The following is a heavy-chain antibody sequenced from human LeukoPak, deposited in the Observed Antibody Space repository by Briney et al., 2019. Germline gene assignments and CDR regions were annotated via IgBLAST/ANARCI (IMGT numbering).Heavy chain of an antibody. V-gene: IGHV3-48*04. CDR2: IGSRGATI. J-gene: IGHJ4*02. D-gene: IGHD3-10*01. CDR1: GFTFSSYG. Sequence: GGSLRLSCAASGFTFSSYGMHWVRQAPGKGLDWVSYIGSRGATICYADSVKGRFTISRDNAKNSLYLQMNSLRAEDTAVYYCARDVGYFGSGSYPDYFDYWGQGILVTVSS. CDR3: ARDVGYFGSGSYPDYFDY.